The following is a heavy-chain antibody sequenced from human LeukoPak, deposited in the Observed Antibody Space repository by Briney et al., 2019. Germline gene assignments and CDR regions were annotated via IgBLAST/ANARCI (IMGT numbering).Heavy chain of an antibody. D-gene: IGHD3-16*01. J-gene: IGHJ5*02. CDR1: GFTFSSYT. CDR2: ISTTSNTI. V-gene: IGHV3-48*02. CDR3: ARGFGGFDH. Sequence: PGGSLRLSCAASGFTFSSYTMNWVRQAPGKGLEWVSSISTTSNTIYYADSVKGRFTISRDNAQNSLHLQMNSLRDEDTAVYYCARGFGGFDHWGQGTLVTVSS.